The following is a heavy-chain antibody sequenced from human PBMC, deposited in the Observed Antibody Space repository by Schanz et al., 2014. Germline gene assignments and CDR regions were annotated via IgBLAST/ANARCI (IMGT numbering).Heavy chain of an antibody. CDR3: TRDVRLDRRGNWFDP. D-gene: IGHD1-1*01. V-gene: IGHV3-48*01. CDR1: GFTFSSYS. J-gene: IGHJ5*02. Sequence: EVQLVESGGGLVQPGGSLRLSCAASGFTFSSYSMNWVRQAPGKGLEWVSYISSSSSTRYYADSVKGRFTISRDNAKNSLFLQMNSLRAEDTAVYYCTRDVRLDRRGNWFDPWGQGTLVTVSS. CDR2: ISSSSSTR.